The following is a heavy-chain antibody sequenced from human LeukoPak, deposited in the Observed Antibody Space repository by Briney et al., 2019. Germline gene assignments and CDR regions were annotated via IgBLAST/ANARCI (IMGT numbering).Heavy chain of an antibody. J-gene: IGHJ4*02. Sequence: GGSLRLSRTASGFNFGIYGMHWVRQAPGKGLEWVAVMWDDGTNEYYVESVKGRFTISRDNGKRTLYLQMNSLRAEDTAVYYCARDWTTVTGYVNYWGQGTLVTVSS. CDR3: ARDWTTVTGYVNY. CDR1: GFNFGIYG. V-gene: IGHV3-33*01. D-gene: IGHD4-17*01. CDR2: MWDDGTNE.